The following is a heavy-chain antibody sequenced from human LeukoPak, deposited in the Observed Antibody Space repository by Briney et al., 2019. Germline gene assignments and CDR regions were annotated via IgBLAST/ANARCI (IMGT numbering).Heavy chain of an antibody. CDR2: ISGSGGST. CDR3: ARVAFRSSAYISGIEY. J-gene: IGHJ4*02. V-gene: IGHV3-23*01. Sequence: GGSLRLSCAASGFTFSSYAMSWVRQAPGKGLEWVSAISGSGGSTYYADSVKGRFTISRDNSKNTLYLQMNSLRAEDTAVYYCARVAFRSSAYISGIEYWGQGTLVTVSS. CDR1: GFTFSSYA. D-gene: IGHD1-14*01.